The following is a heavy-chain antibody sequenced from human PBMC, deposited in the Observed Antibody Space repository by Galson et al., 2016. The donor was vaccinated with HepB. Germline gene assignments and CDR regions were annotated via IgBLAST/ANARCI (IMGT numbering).Heavy chain of an antibody. J-gene: IGHJ4*02. CDR3: AMVRFSR. V-gene: IGHV3-9*01. D-gene: IGHD3-10*01. CDR2: ISWDGDRL. Sequence: EWVSSISWDGDRLHYADSVKGRFTISRDRAKTSLYLQMNSLRPEDTALYYCAMVRFSRWGQGTLVSVSS.